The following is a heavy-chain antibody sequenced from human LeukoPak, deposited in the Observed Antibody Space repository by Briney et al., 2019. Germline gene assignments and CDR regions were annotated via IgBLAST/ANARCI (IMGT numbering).Heavy chain of an antibody. D-gene: IGHD6-19*01. Sequence: LSHTCAVYGGSFSGYSWSWIRQAPGKGLEWVSYISSSSSYTKYADSVKGRFTISRDNAKNSLYLQMNSLRAEDTAVYYCARSRQWLETNWFDPWGQGTLVTVSS. CDR3: ARSRQWLETNWFDP. V-gene: IGHV3-11*03. CDR2: ISSSSSYT. CDR1: GGSFSGYS. J-gene: IGHJ5*02.